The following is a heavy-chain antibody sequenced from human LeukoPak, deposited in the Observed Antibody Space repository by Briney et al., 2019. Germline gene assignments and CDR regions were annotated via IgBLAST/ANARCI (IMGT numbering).Heavy chain of an antibody. V-gene: IGHV4-39*07. CDR2: IYYSGST. Sequence: SETLSLTCTVSGGSISSSSYYWGWIRQPPGKGLEWIGSIYYSGSTYYNPSLKSRVTISVDTSKNQFSLKLSSVTAADTAVYYCARDHRSSTSCYDYWGQGTLVTVSS. CDR3: ARDHRSSTSCYDY. CDR1: GGSISSSSYY. D-gene: IGHD2-2*01. J-gene: IGHJ4*02.